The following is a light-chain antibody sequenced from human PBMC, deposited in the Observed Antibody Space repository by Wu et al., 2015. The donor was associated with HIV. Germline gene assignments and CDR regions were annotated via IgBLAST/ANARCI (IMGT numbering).Light chain of an antibody. CDR2: GAS. J-gene: IGKJ4*01. CDR3: QQYDSFPFT. Sequence: IQLTQSPSSLSASTGDKVTITCRASQDIGSYLGWYQQKPGRAPKLLIYGASTLESGVPSRFTGSGSGTHFSLTITCLQSEDFATYYCQQYDSFPFTFGGGTKVDVK. CDR1: QDIGSY. V-gene: IGKV1-8*01.